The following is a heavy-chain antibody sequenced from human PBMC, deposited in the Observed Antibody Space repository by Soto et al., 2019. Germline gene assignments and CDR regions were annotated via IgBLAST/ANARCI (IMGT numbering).Heavy chain of an antibody. J-gene: IGHJ4*02. CDR3: ARDGSYGSGSYSEYYFDY. CDR1: GYTFTGYY. Sequence: GASVKVSCKASGYTFTGYYMHWVRQAPGQGLEWMGWINPNSGGTNYAQKFQGWVTMTRDTSISTAYMELSRLRSDDTAVYYCARDGSYGSGSYSEYYFDYWGQGTLVTVSS. CDR2: INPNSGGT. D-gene: IGHD3-10*01. V-gene: IGHV1-2*04.